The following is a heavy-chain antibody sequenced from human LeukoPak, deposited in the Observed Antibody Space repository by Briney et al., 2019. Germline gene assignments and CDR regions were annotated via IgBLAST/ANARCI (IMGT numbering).Heavy chain of an antibody. CDR1: GFTFSSYA. D-gene: IGHD3-10*01. V-gene: IGHV3-64*01. CDR3: ATLGVSHFDY. Sequence: GGSLRLSCAASGFTFSSYAMHRVRQAPGKGLEYVSAISSNGGSTYYANSVKGRFTISRDNSKNTLYLQMGSLRAEDMAVYYCATLGVSHFDYWGQGTLVTVSS. J-gene: IGHJ4*02. CDR2: ISSNGGST.